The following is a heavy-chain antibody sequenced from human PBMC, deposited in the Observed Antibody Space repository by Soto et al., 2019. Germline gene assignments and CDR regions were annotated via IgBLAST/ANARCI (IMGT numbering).Heavy chain of an antibody. D-gene: IGHD2-2*01. CDR2: ISGSGGSA. CDR3: AKDPYSGVLVPVAIGFDP. CDR1: GFTFSNYA. V-gene: IGHV3-23*01. Sequence: GGSLRLSCAASGFTFSNYAITWVRQGPGKGLEWVSAISGSGGSAYYADSVKGRFTISRDNSKNTLYLQMNSLRADDSGVYYCAKDPYSGVLVPVAIGFDPWGPGTLVTVPS. J-gene: IGHJ5*02.